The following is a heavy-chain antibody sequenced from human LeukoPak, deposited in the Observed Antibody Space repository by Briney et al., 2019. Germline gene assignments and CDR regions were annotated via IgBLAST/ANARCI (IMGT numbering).Heavy chain of an antibody. Sequence: GGSLRLSCAASGFTHSSYWMSWVRQAPGKGLEWVANIKYDGSEIDYVDSVKGRFTISRDNAKNSLYLQMNSLRAEDTAVYYCARDIAAPGLFFDYWGQGTLVTVSS. V-gene: IGHV3-7*01. CDR3: ARDIAAPGLFFDY. CDR1: GFTHSSYW. CDR2: IKYDGSEI. D-gene: IGHD6-13*01. J-gene: IGHJ4*02.